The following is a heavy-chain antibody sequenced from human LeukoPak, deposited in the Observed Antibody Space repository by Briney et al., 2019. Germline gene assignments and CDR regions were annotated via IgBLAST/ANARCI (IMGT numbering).Heavy chain of an antibody. Sequence: GGSLRLSCAASGFTFSKYGMHWVRQAPGKGLEWVAVIWFDGSNRNHADAVKGRFTISRDNSKNTLFLQMNSLRAEDTAVYFCVRDYCSGGSCYESKWFDPWGREPWSPSPQ. J-gene: IGHJ5*02. CDR3: VRDYCSGGSCYESKWFDP. D-gene: IGHD2-15*01. CDR2: IWFDGSNR. CDR1: GFTFSKYG. V-gene: IGHV3-33*01.